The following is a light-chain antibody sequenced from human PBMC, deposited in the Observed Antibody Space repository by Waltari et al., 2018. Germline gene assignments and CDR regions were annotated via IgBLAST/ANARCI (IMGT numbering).Light chain of an antibody. CDR1: SGHSSNI. V-gene: IGLV4-69*01. J-gene: IGLJ3*02. CDR2: VNSDGSH. Sequence: QLVLTQSPSASASLGASVRLTCTLDSGHSSNIIAWHQQQQEKGPRYLMKVNSDGSHSKGDEMPDRCSGSGSGAERYLTISSVQSEDEADYYCQTGGHGTWVFGGGTKLTVL. CDR3: QTGGHGTWV.